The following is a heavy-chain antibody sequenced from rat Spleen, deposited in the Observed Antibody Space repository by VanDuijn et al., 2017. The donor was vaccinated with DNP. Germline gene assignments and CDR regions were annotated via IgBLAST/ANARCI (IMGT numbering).Heavy chain of an antibody. V-gene: IGHV3-3*01. D-gene: IGHD1-6*01. CDR2: INSAGSI. CDR1: DYSITSCCR. J-gene: IGHJ2*01. Sequence: VQLQESGPGLVEPSQSLSLTCSVTDYSITSCCRWTWIRKFPGHKLEWMGYINSAGSIEYNPSLKGRIPITSDTSKNQFFLQVNSVTPDDTATYYCTRGDILRSFDYWVQGVMVTVSS. CDR3: TRGDILRSFDY.